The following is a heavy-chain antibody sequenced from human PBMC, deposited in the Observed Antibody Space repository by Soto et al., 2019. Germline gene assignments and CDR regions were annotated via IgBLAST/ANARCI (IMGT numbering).Heavy chain of an antibody. CDR3: AGHDLQWAESLNWFDP. CDR2: IYYSGST. V-gene: IGHV4-39*01. D-gene: IGHD4-4*01. Sequence: SETLSLTCTVSGGSISSSSYYWGWIRQPPGKGLEWIGSIYYSGSTYYNPSLKSRVTISVDTSKNQFSLKLSSVTAADTAVYYCAGHDLQWAESLNWFDPWGQGTLVTVSS. J-gene: IGHJ5*02. CDR1: GGSISSSSYY.